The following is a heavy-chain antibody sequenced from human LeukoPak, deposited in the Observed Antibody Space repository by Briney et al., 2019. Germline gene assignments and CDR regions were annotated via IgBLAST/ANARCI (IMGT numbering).Heavy chain of an antibody. CDR1: RFTFSDDY. CDR2: ISSSGSTI. V-gene: IGHV3-11*01. Sequence: GGSLRLSCAASRFTFSDDYMGWIRQAPGKGLEWVSYISSSGSTIYYADSVKGRFTISRDNAKNSLYLQMNSLRAEDTAVYYCARASVLRFLEWLDYYYYYMDVRGKGTTVTVSS. J-gene: IGHJ6*03. D-gene: IGHD3-3*01. CDR3: ARASVLRFLEWLDYYYYYMDV.